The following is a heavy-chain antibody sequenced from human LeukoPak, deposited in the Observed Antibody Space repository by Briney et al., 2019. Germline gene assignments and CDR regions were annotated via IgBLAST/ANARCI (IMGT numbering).Heavy chain of an antibody. J-gene: IGHJ3*02. CDR2: INHSGST. CDR1: GGSVSSSSYY. Sequence: SETLSLTCTVSGGSVSSSSYYWGWIRQPPGKGLEWIGEINHSGSTNYNPSLKSRVTISVDTSKNQFSLKLSSVTAADTAVYYCARGVDAFDIWGQRAMVTVSS. CDR3: ARGVDAFDI. V-gene: IGHV4-39*07.